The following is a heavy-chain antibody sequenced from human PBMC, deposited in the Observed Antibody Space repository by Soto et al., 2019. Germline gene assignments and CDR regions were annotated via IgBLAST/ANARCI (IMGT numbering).Heavy chain of an antibody. CDR1: GFTFCSYG. J-gene: IGHJ6*02. V-gene: IGHV3-30*18. CDR2: ISYDGSNK. CDR3: AKGDKVSYYYYGMDV. Sequence: VQLVEFGGGVVQPGTSLRHSCAASGFTFCSYGMHWVRQAPGKGLEWVAVISYDGSNKYYADSVKGRFTISRDNSKNTLYLQMNSLRAEDTAVYYCAKGDKVSYYYYGMDVWGQGTTVTVSS. D-gene: IGHD2-15*01.